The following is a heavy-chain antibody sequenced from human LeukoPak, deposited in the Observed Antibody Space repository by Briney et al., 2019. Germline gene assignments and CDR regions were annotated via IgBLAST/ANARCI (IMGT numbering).Heavy chain of an antibody. CDR1: GFTFSGYP. CDR2: ISYDGSNK. Sequence: GGSLRLSCAASGFTFSGYPIHWVRQAPGKGLEWVAVISYDGSNKYYADSVKGRFTISRDNAKNSLYLQMNSLRAEDTAVYYCARAFPSYYDFWSGYYGNYGMDVWGQGTTVTVSS. CDR3: ARAFPSYYDFWSGYYGNYGMDV. V-gene: IGHV3-30-3*01. D-gene: IGHD3-3*01. J-gene: IGHJ6*02.